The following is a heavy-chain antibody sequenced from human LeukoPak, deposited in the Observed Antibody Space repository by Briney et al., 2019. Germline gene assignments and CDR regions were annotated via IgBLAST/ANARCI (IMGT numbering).Heavy chain of an antibody. Sequence: GASVKVSCKASGYTFTSYAMNWVRQAPGQGLEWMGWINTNTGNPTYAQGFTGRFVFSLDTSVSTAYLQISSLKAEDTAVYYCARDGYSYGWDYYGMDVWGQGTTVTVSS. CDR1: GYTFTSYA. J-gene: IGHJ6*02. CDR2: INTNTGNP. CDR3: ARDGYSYGWDYYGMDV. D-gene: IGHD5-18*01. V-gene: IGHV7-4-1*02.